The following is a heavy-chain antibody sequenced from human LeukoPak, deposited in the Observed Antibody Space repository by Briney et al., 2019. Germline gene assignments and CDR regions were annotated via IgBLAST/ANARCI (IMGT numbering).Heavy chain of an antibody. CDR3: ARARGSGWSIDY. CDR2: ISSNGGST. J-gene: IGHJ4*02. D-gene: IGHD6-19*01. CDR1: GFTFSSYG. V-gene: IGHV3-64*01. Sequence: PGGSLRLSCAASGFTFSSYGMHWVRQAPGKGLEYVSAISSNGGSTYYANSVKGRFTISRDNSKNTLYLQMGSLRAEDMAVYYCARARGSGWSIDYWGQGTLVTVSS.